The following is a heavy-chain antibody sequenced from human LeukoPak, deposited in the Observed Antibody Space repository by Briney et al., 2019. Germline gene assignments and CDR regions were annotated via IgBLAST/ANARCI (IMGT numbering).Heavy chain of an antibody. V-gene: IGHV3-53*01. D-gene: IGHD6-19*01. J-gene: IGHJ4*02. CDR3: AKDEGIAVAGTGDY. CDR1: GFTVSSNY. Sequence: GGSLRLSCAASGFTVSSNYMSWVRQAPGKGLEWVSVIYSGGSTYYADSVKGQFTISRDNSKNTLYLQMNSLRAEDTAVYYCAKDEGIAVAGTGDYWGQGTLVTVSS. CDR2: IYSGGST.